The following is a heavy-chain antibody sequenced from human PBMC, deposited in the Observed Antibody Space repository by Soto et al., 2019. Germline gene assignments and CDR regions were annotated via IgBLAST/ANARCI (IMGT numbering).Heavy chain of an antibody. J-gene: IGHJ4*02. Sequence: QVPLQESGPGLVKPSETLSLTCTVSGGSISSDYYYWSWIRQPPGRGLEWIGYIYYSGRTYYNPSLKSRLIISVHTSKNQFSLGLSSLTAADTAVYYCARVGSIADFYFDSWGQGILVSVSS. D-gene: IGHD1-26*01. CDR3: ARVGSIADFYFDS. V-gene: IGHV4-30-4*01. CDR1: GGSISSDYYY. CDR2: IYYSGRT.